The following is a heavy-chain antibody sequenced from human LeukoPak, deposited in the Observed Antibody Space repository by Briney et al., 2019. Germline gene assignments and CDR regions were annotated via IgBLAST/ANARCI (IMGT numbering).Heavy chain of an antibody. CDR2: ISWNSGST. J-gene: IGHJ4*02. CDR1: GFTFDDYA. CDR3: AKSEGYGDYETHFDY. D-gene: IGHD4-17*01. V-gene: IGHV3-9*01. Sequence: GGSLRLSCAASGFTFDDYAMHWVRQAPGKGLEWVSVISWNSGSTGYADYVKGRFTITRDNAKNSLYLQMNSLRAEDTALYYCAKSEGYGDYETHFDYWGQGTLVTVSS.